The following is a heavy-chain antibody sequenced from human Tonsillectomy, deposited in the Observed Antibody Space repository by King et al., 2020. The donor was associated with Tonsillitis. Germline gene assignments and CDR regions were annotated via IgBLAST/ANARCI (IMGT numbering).Heavy chain of an antibody. CDR1: GFTFSTYS. V-gene: IGHV3-21*01. Sequence: VQLVESGGGLVKPGGSLRLSCAASGFTFSTYSMNWVRQAPGKGLEWVSFISSSSSYIYYADSVKGRFTISRDNAKNSLYLQMNSLRAEDTAVYYCARDPGYDIVTGYQGFDSWGQGTLVTVSS. CDR2: ISSSSSYI. CDR3: ARDPGYDIVTGYQGFDS. J-gene: IGHJ4*02. D-gene: IGHD3-9*01.